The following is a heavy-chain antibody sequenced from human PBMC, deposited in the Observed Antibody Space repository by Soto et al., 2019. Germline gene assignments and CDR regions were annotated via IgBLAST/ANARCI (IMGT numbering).Heavy chain of an antibody. D-gene: IGHD1-26*01. J-gene: IGHJ5*02. Sequence: QVHLQESGPGLVKTSETLSLTCTVSGGLISPYYWSWIRQPPGKGLEYIGYIYYSGTTNYNPSLKTRVTLLIDTSKSQFSLKLISVTPADTAVYYCARGVVGATRFDPWGPGTLVTVSS. V-gene: IGHV4-59*01. CDR3: ARGVVGATRFDP. CDR1: GGLISPYY. CDR2: IYYSGTT.